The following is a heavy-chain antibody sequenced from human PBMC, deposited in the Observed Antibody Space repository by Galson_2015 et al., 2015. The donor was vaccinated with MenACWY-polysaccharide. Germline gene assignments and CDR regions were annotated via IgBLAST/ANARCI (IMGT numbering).Heavy chain of an antibody. D-gene: IGHD1-26*01. J-gene: IGHJ4*02. CDR2: ISGSGGST. CDR1: GFTLSSYG. CDR3: AKDLRVGATAGSELDF. V-gene: IGHV3-23*01. Sequence: SLRLSCAAFGFTLSSYGMSWVRQAPGKGLEWVSSISGSGGSTFYADSVKGRFTISRDNSKNTLSLQVSSLRAEDTAKYYCAKDLRVGATAGSELDFWGQGTLVTVSS.